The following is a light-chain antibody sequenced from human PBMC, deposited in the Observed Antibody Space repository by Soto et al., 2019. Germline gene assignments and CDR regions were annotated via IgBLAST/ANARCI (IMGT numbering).Light chain of an antibody. CDR2: GAS. CDR1: QSVSSN. V-gene: IGKV3-15*01. CDR3: QQYNDWPPRT. J-gene: IGKJ1*01. Sequence: EVVMTQSPATLSVSPGERATLSCRASQSVSSNLAWYQQKPGQAPRLLIYGASTRATGIPARFSGSGSGTDFTLTISSLHSEDFAVYFCQQYNDWPPRTFGQGTKVDIK.